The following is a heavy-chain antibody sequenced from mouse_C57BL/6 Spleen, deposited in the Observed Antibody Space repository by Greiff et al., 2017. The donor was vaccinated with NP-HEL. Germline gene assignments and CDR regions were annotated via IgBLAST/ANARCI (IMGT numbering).Heavy chain of an antibody. Sequence: EVQVVESGGDLVKPGGSLKLSCAASGFTFSSYGMSWVRQTPDKRLEWVATISSGGSYTYYPDSVKGRFTISRDKAKNTLYLQMSSLKSEDTAMYYCARYGNSYYFDYWGQGTTLTVSS. D-gene: IGHD2-10*02. J-gene: IGHJ2*01. CDR1: GFTFSSYG. CDR3: ARYGNSYYFDY. CDR2: ISSGGSYT. V-gene: IGHV5-6*01.